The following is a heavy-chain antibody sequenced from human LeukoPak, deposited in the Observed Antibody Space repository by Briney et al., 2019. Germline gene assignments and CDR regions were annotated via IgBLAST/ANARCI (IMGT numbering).Heavy chain of an antibody. Sequence: PSETLSLTCTVSGGSVSGYFWNWIRQPPGKGLEWIGYFYSSGSTTYNPSLKSRVTMSLDTSKNQFSLRLSSVTAADTAMYFCARGAAGHELDYWGQGTLVTVSS. CDR3: ARGAAGHELDY. V-gene: IGHV4-59*08. CDR1: GGSVSGYF. CDR2: FYSSGST. D-gene: IGHD6-13*01. J-gene: IGHJ4*02.